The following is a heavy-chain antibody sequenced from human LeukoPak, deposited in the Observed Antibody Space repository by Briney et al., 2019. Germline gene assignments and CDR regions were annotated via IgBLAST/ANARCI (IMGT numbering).Heavy chain of an antibody. V-gene: IGHV1-2*02. D-gene: IGHD6-19*01. CDR1: GYTFTGYY. CDR3: ARPGIAVAGTED. Sequence: ASVKVSCKASGYTFTGYYTHWVRQAPGQGLEWMGWINPNSGGTNYAQKFQGRITMTRDTSISTAYMELSRLRSDDTAVYYCARPGIAVAGTEDWGQGTLVTVSS. J-gene: IGHJ4*02. CDR2: INPNSGGT.